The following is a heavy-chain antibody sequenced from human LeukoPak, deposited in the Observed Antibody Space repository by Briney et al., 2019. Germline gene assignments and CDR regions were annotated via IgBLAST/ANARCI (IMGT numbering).Heavy chain of an antibody. CDR2: IGGGGSKK. J-gene: IGHJ2*01. Sequence: PGTSLRLSCAASGFTFSHHGFHWVRQAPGRGLEWVSLIGGGGSKKHYADALKGRITISRDNSRNPLYLQMSRLRVEDTAGYYCVVVLTPADVCHFDVWGRGTLVTVSS. CDR3: VVVLTPADVCHFDV. V-gene: IGHV3-33*03. D-gene: IGHD2-2*01. CDR1: GFTFSHHG.